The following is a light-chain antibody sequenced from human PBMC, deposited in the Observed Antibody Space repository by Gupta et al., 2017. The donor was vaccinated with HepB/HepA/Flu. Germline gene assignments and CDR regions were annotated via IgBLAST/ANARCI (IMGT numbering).Light chain of an antibody. Sequence: QSALTQPPSVSGSPGQSVTISCTGTSSDVGTYNRVSWYQQPPGTAPKLIIYEVSNRPSGVPDRFSGSKSGNTASLTISGLQAEDEADYYCCSYTSSSTYVFGTGTKVTVL. CDR2: EVS. CDR1: SSDVGTYNR. V-gene: IGLV2-18*02. CDR3: CSYTSSSTYV. J-gene: IGLJ1*01.